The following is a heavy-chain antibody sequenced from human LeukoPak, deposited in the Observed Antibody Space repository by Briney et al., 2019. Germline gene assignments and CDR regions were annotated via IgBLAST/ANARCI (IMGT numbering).Heavy chain of an antibody. Sequence: GGSLRLSCAASGFSFSSYAMSWVRQAPGKGLECVSVISGSGGSTYYADSVKGRFTISRDNSKSTVYLQMNSLRAEDTAVYYCAKADDFWSGYFDYWGQGTLVTVSS. CDR3: AKADDFWSGYFDY. D-gene: IGHD3-3*01. V-gene: IGHV3-23*01. J-gene: IGHJ4*02. CDR2: ISGSGGST. CDR1: GFSFSSYA.